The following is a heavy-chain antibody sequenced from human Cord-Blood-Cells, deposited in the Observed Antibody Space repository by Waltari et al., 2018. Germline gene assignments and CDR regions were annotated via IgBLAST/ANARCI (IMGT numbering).Heavy chain of an antibody. V-gene: IGHV3-7*01. D-gene: IGHD5-18*01. J-gene: IGHJ4*02. CDR1: GFIFSRYW. CDR2: IKQDGSEK. CDR3: ARAPRGYSYGIDY. Sequence: EVQLVESGGGLVQPGGSLSLSCAASGFIFSRYWMSWVRQALGKGLEWVANIKQDGSEKYYVDSVKGRFTISRDNAKNSLYLQMNSLRAEDTAVYYCARAPRGYSYGIDYWGQGTLVTVSS.